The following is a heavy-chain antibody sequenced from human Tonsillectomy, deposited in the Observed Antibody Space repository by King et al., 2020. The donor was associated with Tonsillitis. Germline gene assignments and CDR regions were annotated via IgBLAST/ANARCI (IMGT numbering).Heavy chain of an antibody. V-gene: IGHV4-31*03. D-gene: IGHD1-1*01. CDR2: ISYSGRP. CDR1: GGSISNGGYY. Sequence: VQLQESGPGLVKPSQTLSLNCTVSGGSISNGGYYWSWIRQLPGKGLEWIGYISYSGRPFYNPSLKSRVTISLDTSKNQFSLRLTSVSAADTAVYYCATTTPPYYYYYMDV. CDR3: ATTTPPYYYYYMDV. J-gene: IGHJ6*03.